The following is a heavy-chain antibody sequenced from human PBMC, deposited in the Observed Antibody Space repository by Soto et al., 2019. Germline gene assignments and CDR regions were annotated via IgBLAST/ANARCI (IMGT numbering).Heavy chain of an antibody. V-gene: IGHV1-69*01. CDR2: IIPIFGTA. CDR1: GGPLRSYA. CDR3: ARGYITMVRGVPFFDY. J-gene: IGHJ4*02. Sequence: SVEVSRKGSGGPLRSYAISWGGQAPGQGLEWMGGIIPIFGTANYAQKFQGRVTITADESTSTAYMELSSLRSEDTAVYYCARGYITMVRGVPFFDYWGQGTLVTVSS. D-gene: IGHD3-10*01.